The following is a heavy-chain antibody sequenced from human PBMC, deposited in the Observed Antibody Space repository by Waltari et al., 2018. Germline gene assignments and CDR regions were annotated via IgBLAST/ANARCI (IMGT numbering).Heavy chain of an antibody. Sequence: EVQLLESGGGLVQPGGSLRLSCAASGFTFSSYARSWVLQAPGKGLEWVSAISGSGGSTYYTDSVKGRFTISRDNSKNTLYLQMNSLRAEDTAVYYCAKDGGNSGWFFDYWGQGTLVTVSS. J-gene: IGHJ4*02. CDR1: GFTFSSYA. V-gene: IGHV3-23*01. CDR3: AKDGGNSGWFFDY. D-gene: IGHD6-19*01. CDR2: ISGSGGST.